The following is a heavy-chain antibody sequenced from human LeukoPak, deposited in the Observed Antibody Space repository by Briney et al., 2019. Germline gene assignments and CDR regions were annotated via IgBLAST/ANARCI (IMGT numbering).Heavy chain of an antibody. V-gene: IGHV3-21*01. D-gene: IGHD6-19*01. CDR2: ISSSSSYI. CDR3: ARAGGDSSGWYGY. J-gene: IGHJ4*02. Sequence: GGSLRLSCAASGFTFSSYSMNWVRQAPGKGLEWVSSISSSSSYIYYADSVKGRFTISRDNAKNSLYLQMNRLRAEDTAVYYCARAGGDSSGWYGYWGQGTLVTVSS. CDR1: GFTFSSYS.